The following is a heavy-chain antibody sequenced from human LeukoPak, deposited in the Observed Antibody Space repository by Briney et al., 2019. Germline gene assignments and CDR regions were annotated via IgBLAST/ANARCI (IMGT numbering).Heavy chain of an antibody. CDR2: ISYDGSNK. D-gene: IGHD2-15*01. CDR3: ARGGGVVVVAATTY. J-gene: IGHJ4*02. V-gene: IGHV3-30*04. Sequence: PGGSLRLSCAASGFTFSSYAMHWVRQAPGKGLEWVAVISYDGSNKYYADSVKGRFTISRDNSKNTLYLQMNSLRAEDTAVYYCARGGGVVVVAATTYWGQGTLVTVSS. CDR1: GFTFSSYA.